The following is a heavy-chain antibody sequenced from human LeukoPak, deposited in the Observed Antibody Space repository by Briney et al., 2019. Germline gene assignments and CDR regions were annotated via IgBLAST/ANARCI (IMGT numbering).Heavy chain of an antibody. V-gene: IGHV3-48*04. CDR3: ARDLVDTAMWGFDY. J-gene: IGHJ4*02. CDR1: GFTFSTYS. CDR2: ISSFSGTI. D-gene: IGHD5-18*01. Sequence: GGSLRLSCAASGFTFSTYSMSWVRQALGKGLEWISYISSFSGTIDYGDSVKGRFTISRDNAKNSLYLQINSLRAEDTAVYYCARDLVDTAMWGFDYWGQGTLVTVSS.